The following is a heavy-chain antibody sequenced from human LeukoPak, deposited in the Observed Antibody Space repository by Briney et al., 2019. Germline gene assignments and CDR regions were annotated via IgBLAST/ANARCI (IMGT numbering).Heavy chain of an antibody. Sequence: GASVKVSCKASGSTFASYGFTWVRQAPGQGLEWMGWISAYNGNTNYAQKLQGRVTMTTDTSTSTAYMELRSLRSDDTAVYYCARSDSSGRYGGYYYYYMDVWGKGTTVTVSS. CDR1: GSTFASYG. CDR2: ISAYNGNT. V-gene: IGHV1-18*01. D-gene: IGHD6-19*01. CDR3: ARSDSSGRYGGYYYYYMDV. J-gene: IGHJ6*03.